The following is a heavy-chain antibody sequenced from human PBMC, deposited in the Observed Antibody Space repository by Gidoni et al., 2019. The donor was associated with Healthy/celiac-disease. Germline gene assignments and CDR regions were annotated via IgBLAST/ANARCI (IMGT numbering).Heavy chain of an antibody. CDR2: IKSKTDGGTT. D-gene: IGHD5-12*01. V-gene: IGHV3-15*07. Sequence: EVQLVESGGGLVKPGGSLRLSCAASGFTFSTAWMNWVRQAPGKGLEWVGRIKSKTDGGTTDYAAPVKGRFTISRDDSKNTLYLQMNSLKTEDTAVYYCTTGLVATIYSDSDYWGQGTLVTVSS. CDR1: GFTFSTAW. CDR3: TTGLVATIYSDSDY. J-gene: IGHJ4*02.